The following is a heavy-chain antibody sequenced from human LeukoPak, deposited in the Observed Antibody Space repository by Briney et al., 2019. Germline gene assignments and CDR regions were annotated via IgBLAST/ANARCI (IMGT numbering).Heavy chain of an antibody. D-gene: IGHD4-17*01. J-gene: IGHJ4*02. V-gene: IGHV4-34*01. CDR3: ARSPHLTTVTTGRQKYYFDY. CDR1: GGSFSGYY. CDR2: INHSGST. Sequence: SETLSLTCAVYGGSFSGYYWSWIRQPPGKGLEWIGEINHSGSTNYNPSLKSRVTISVDTSKNQFSLKLSSVTAADTAVYYCARSPHLTTVTTGRQKYYFDYWGQGTLVTVSA.